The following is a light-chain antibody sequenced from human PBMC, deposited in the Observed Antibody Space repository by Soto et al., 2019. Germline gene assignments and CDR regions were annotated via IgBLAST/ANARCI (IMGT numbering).Light chain of an antibody. Sequence: DIQMTQSPSTLSASVGDRVTITCRASQSISSWLAWYQQKPGKAPKLLIYKASSLESGVPSRFSGSGSGTEFTLTISSLQPDDFATYYCQKYNSSPMYTFGQGTKLEIK. CDR2: KAS. V-gene: IGKV1-5*03. CDR3: QKYNSSPMYT. CDR1: QSISSW. J-gene: IGKJ2*01.